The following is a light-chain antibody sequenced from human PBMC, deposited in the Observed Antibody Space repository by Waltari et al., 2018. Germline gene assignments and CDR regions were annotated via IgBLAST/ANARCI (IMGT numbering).Light chain of an antibody. CDR1: QSVSSY. CDR3: QQRGDWPRLT. Sequence: EIVLTQSPGTLSLSPGERATLSCRASQSVSSYLAWYQQKPGQAPRLLIYDASTRATGIPARFSGSGSGTDFTLTISSLEPEDFAVYYCQQRGDWPRLTFGQGTKVEIK. J-gene: IGKJ1*01. V-gene: IGKV3-11*01. CDR2: DAS.